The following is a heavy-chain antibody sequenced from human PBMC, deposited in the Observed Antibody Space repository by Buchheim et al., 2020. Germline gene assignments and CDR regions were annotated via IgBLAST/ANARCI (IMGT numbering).Heavy chain of an antibody. CDR3: ARDNPKGNY. Sequence: EVQLLESGGGLVQPGGSLRLSCAVSGFTFSNYAMSWGRQAPGKGLEWASSITTSGGSTYYADSVKGRFTISRDNSKNTLYLQMNSLGVEDTAVYYCARDNPKGNYWGQGTL. CDR2: ITTSGGST. V-gene: IGHV3-23*01. J-gene: IGHJ4*02. CDR1: GFTFSNYA.